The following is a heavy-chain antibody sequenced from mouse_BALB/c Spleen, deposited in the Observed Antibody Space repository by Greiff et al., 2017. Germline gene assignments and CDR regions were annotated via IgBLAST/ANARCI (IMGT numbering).Heavy chain of an antibody. V-gene: IGHV5-9-3*01. CDR3: ARHYDYDSAWFAY. Sequence: EVQLVESGGGLVKPGGSLKLSCAASGFTFSSYAMSWVRQTPEKRLEWVATISSGGSYTYYPDSVKGRFTISRDNAKNTLYLQMSSLRSEDTAMYYCARHYDYDSAWFAYWGQGTLVTVSA. CDR2: ISSGGSYT. J-gene: IGHJ3*01. CDR1: GFTFSSYA. D-gene: IGHD2-4*01.